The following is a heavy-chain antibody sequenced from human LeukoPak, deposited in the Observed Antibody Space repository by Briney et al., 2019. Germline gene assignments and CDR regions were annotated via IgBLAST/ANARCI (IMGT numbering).Heavy chain of an antibody. CDR1: GFTFSSYE. CDR3: ARGSYDSSGYYSHH. J-gene: IGHJ1*01. D-gene: IGHD3-22*01. V-gene: IGHV3-48*03. CDR2: ISSSGSTI. Sequence: GGSLRLSCAASGFTFSSYEMNWVRQAPGKGLEWVSYISSSGSTIYYADSVKGRFTISRDNAKNSLYLQMNSLRAEDTAVYYCARGSYDSSGYYSHHWGRGTLVTVSS.